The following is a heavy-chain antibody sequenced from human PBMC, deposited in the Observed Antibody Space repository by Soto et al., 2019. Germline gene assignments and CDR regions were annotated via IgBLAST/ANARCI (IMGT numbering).Heavy chain of an antibody. V-gene: IGHV1-18*04. Sequence: GASVKVSCKASGYTFTSYGISWVRQAPGQGLEWMGWISAYNGNTNYAQKLQGRVTMPTDTSTSTAYMELRSLRSDDTAVYYCARAPSYYYDSSGFWPIDYWGQGTLVTVSS. CDR1: GYTFTSYG. CDR2: ISAYNGNT. J-gene: IGHJ4*02. D-gene: IGHD3-22*01. CDR3: ARAPSYYYDSSGFWPIDY.